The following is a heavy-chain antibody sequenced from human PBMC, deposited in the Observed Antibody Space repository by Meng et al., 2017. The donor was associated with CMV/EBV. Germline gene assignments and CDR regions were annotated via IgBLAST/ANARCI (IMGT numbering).Heavy chain of an antibody. V-gene: IGHV1-69*10. CDR2: IIPILGIA. J-gene: IGHJ6*02. Sequence: SVKVSCKASGGTFSSYAISWVQQAPGQGLEWMGGIIPILGIANYAQKFQGRVTITADKSTSTAYMELSSLRSEDTAVYYCARGHTDQYYDFWSGYHLSGMDVWGQGTTVTVSS. D-gene: IGHD3-3*01. CDR1: GGTFSSYA. CDR3: ARGHTDQYYDFWSGYHLSGMDV.